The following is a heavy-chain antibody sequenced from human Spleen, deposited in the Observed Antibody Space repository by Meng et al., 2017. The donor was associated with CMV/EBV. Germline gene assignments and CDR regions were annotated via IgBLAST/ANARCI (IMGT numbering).Heavy chain of an antibody. CDR3: ARTTDYGDFEVFDY. J-gene: IGHJ4*02. Sequence: SGLSFSDDAMSWVGQARGKGLEWISVIYVGGFTTYYADSVKGRFTIFRDDSKNTLFLQMNRLRAEDTAVYYCARTTDYGDFEVFDYWGKG. V-gene: IGHV3-23*03. D-gene: IGHD4-17*01. CDR1: GLSFSDDA. CDR2: IYVGGFTT.